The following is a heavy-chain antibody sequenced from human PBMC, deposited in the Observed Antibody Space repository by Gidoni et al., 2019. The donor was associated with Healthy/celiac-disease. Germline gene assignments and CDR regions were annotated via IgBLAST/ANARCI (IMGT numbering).Heavy chain of an antibody. Sequence: QVQLVESGGGVVQPGRSLRLSCAASGFTFSSSAMHWVRQAPGQGLEWLAVISYDGSNKYYADSVKVRFTISRDNSKNTLYLQMNSLRAEDTAVYYCARPRGPSIAARPGAFDIWGQGTMVTVSS. J-gene: IGHJ3*02. CDR3: ARPRGPSIAARPGAFDI. V-gene: IGHV3-30*01. D-gene: IGHD6-6*01. CDR1: GFTFSSSA. CDR2: ISYDGSNK.